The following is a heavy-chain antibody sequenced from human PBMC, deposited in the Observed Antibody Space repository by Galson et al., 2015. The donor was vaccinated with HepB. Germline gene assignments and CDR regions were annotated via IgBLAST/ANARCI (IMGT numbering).Heavy chain of an antibody. CDR3: TREYPDFDYYDSSFQH. CDR2: IRSLPYGGTT. J-gene: IGHJ1*01. CDR1: GFTSGDYA. Sequence: SLRLSCAASGFTSGDYAMSWFRQAPGKGLEWVGFIRSLPYGGTTEYAASVKGRFTISRDDSKSIAYLQMNSLKTEDTAVYYCTREYPDFDYYDSSFQHWGQGTLVTVSS. V-gene: IGHV3-49*03. D-gene: IGHD3-22*01.